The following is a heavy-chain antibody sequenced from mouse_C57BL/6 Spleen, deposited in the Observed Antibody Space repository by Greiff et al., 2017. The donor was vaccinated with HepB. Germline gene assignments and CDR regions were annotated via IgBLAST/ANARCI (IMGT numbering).Heavy chain of an antibody. CDR1: GFTFSDFY. CDR2: SRNKANDYTT. Sequence: EVMLVESGGGLVQSGRSLRLSCATSGFTFSDFYMEWVRQAPGKGLEWIAASRNKANDYTTEYSASVKGRFIVSRDTSQSILYLQMNALRAEDTAMYYCARDGSNPGYFDVWGTGTTVTVSS. CDR3: ARDGSNPGYFDV. J-gene: IGHJ1*03. D-gene: IGHD2-5*01. V-gene: IGHV7-1*01.